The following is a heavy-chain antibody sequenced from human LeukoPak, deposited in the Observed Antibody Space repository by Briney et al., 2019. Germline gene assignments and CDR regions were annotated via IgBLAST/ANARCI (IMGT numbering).Heavy chain of an antibody. CDR2: IYGGGST. CDR3: ARVAAAGTFQGYYYYMDV. V-gene: IGHV3-66*02. D-gene: IGHD6-13*01. J-gene: IGHJ6*03. Sequence: QTGGSLRLSCAASGFTVSSNYMSWVRQAPGKGLEWVSVIYGGGSTYYADSVKGRFTISRDNSKNTLYLQMNSLRAEDTAVYYCARVAAAGTFQGYYYYMDVWGKGTTVTVSS. CDR1: GFTVSSNY.